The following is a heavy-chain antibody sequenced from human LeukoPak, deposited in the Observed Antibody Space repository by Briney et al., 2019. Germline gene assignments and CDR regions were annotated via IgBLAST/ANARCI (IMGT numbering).Heavy chain of an antibody. CDR3: ARDFNY. CDR2: IYYSGST. V-gene: IGHV4-59*01. J-gene: IGHJ4*02. CDR1: GGSISSYY. Sequence: SETLSLTCTVSGGSISSYYWSWIRQPPGKGLEWIGYIYYSGSTNYNPSLKSRVTISVDTTKNQFSLKLSSVTAADTAVYYGARDFNYWGQGTLVTVSS.